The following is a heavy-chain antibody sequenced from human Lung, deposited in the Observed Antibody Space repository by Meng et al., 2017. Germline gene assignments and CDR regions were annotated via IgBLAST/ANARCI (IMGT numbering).Heavy chain of an antibody. CDR3: ARGLLRHIGGNWFDP. D-gene: IGHD3-16*01. Sequence: QGQLVQSGAEVKKPGGSVKVSCKASGNHFTSYDINWVRQATGQGLEWMGWMNPNSGNTGYAQKFQGRVTMTRNTSISTAYMELSSLRSEDTAVYYCARGLLRHIGGNWFDPWGQGTLVTVSS. V-gene: IGHV1-8*01. J-gene: IGHJ5*02. CDR1: GNHFTSYD. CDR2: MNPNSGNT.